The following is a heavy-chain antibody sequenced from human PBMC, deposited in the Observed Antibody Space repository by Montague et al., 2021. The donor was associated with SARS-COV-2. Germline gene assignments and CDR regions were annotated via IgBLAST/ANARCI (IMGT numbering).Heavy chain of an antibody. CDR1: GFTFSNYA. CDR2: INRSGSTT. V-gene: IGHV3-23*01. CDR3: ATDPGAFDI. J-gene: IGHJ3*02. Sequence: SLRLSCAAPGFTFSNYAMTWVRQAPGKGLEWVSVINRSGSTTYYTDSVKGRFTISRDNSKNTLYLQMNSLRGEDTAVYYCATDPGAFDIWSQGTMVTVSS.